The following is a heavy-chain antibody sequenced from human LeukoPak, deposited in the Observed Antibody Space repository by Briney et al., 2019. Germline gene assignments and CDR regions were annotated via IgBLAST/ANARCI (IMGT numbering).Heavy chain of an antibody. CDR1: GFIFSDYY. J-gene: IGHJ4*02. Sequence: GGSLRLTCAASGFIFSDYYMSWIRQAPGKGLEWVSYISSSGSTIYYADSVKGRFTISRDNAKNSLYLQMNSLRAEDTAVYYCARVATIFGVVIDALDYWGQGTLVTVSS. CDR2: ISSSGSTI. D-gene: IGHD3-3*01. V-gene: IGHV3-11*01. CDR3: ARVATIFGVVIDALDY.